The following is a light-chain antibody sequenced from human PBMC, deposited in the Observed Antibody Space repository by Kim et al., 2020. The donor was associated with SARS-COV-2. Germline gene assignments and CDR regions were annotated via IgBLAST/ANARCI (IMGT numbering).Light chain of an antibody. CDR1: RSDVGGYNY. J-gene: IGLJ1*01. CDR2: DVS. V-gene: IGLV2-14*01. CDR3: SSYTSSSTLV. Sequence: QSALTQPASVSGSPGQSITISCTGTRSDVGGYNYVSWYQQHPGKAPKLMIYDVSKRPSGVSNRFSGSRSGNTASLTISGLQAEDESDYYCSSYTSSSTLVFGTGTKVTVL.